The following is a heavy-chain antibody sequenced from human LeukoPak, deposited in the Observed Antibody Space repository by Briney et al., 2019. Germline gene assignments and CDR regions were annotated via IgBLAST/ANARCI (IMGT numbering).Heavy chain of an antibody. D-gene: IGHD5-24*01. CDR3: ARDQRGYNRLVEY. Sequence: GGSLRLSCAASGFSFSSYAMNWVRHAPGKGLDWVSTISGSGSDIYYADSVRGRFTISRDNSKNTLYLQINSLRAEDTAVYYCARDQRGYNRLVEYWGQGTLVTVSS. CDR1: GFSFSSYA. V-gene: IGHV3-23*01. J-gene: IGHJ4*02. CDR2: ISGSGSDI.